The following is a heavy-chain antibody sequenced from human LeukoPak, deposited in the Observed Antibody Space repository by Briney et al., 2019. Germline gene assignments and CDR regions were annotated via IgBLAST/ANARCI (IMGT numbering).Heavy chain of an antibody. CDR1: GFTFTSSA. J-gene: IGHJ4*02. V-gene: IGHV1-58*02. CDR3: AAGDSKVPLDY. CDR2: IVVGSGNT. D-gene: IGHD4-11*01. Sequence: SVKVSCKASGFTFTSSAMQWVRQTRGQRLEWIGRIVVGSGNTNYAQKFQERVTITRDMSTSTAYMELSSLRSEDTAVYYCAAGDSKVPLDYWGQGSLVTVSS.